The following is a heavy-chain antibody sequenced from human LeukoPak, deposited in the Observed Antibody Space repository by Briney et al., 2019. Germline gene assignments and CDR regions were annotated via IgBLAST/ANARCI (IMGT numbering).Heavy chain of an antibody. J-gene: IGHJ4*02. CDR3: AKETPQVGN. CDR2: ISGGAFST. D-gene: IGHD7-27*01. Sequence: GGSLRPSCAASGFSFSGYAMSWVRQAPGKGLEWVSAISGGAFSTYYADSVKGRFTISRDNSKNTLYLQMNSLRAEDTAVYYCAKETPQVGNLGQGTLVTVSS. CDR1: GFSFSGYA. V-gene: IGHV3-23*01.